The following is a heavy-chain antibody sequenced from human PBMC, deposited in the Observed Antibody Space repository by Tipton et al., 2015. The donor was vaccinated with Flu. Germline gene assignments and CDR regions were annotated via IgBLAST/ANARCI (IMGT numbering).Heavy chain of an antibody. Sequence: SLRLSCVASGFTFSDYAMNWVRQAPGKGLERVSSISSSSNYISYADSLNGRFTISRDNAKKSLYLQMNSLRAEDTGVYYCARDGPQLFLRDAFDLWGQGTMVIVSS. CDR3: ARDGPQLFLRDAFDL. J-gene: IGHJ3*01. D-gene: IGHD3-3*02. V-gene: IGHV3-21*01. CDR1: GFTFSDYA. CDR2: ISSSSNYI.